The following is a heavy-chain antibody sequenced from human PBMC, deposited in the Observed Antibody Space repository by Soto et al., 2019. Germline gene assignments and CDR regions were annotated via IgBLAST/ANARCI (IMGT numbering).Heavy chain of an antibody. Sequence: SETLSLTCAVYGGSFSGYYWSWIRQPPGKGLEWIGEINHSGSTNYNPSLKSRVTISVDTSKNQFSLKLSSVTAADTAVYYCARGLLRYFGGRFHYYYMDVWGKGTTVTVSS. D-gene: IGHD3-9*01. CDR3: ARGLLRYFGGRFHYYYMDV. V-gene: IGHV4-34*01. CDR1: GGSFSGYY. CDR2: INHSGST. J-gene: IGHJ6*03.